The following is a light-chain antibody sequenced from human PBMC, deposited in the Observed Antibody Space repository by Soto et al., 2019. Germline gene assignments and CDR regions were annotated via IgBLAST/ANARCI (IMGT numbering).Light chain of an antibody. CDR1: QSVSDN. CDR3: QQSNNWPYT. Sequence: EIVMTQSPATLSVSPGERVTLSCRASQSVSDNLAWYQQKPGQAPRLLIYGASTRATTTPARFSGSGSGTESTLTISSLQSEDFAVYFCQQSNNWPYTFGQGTTLDIK. CDR2: GAS. J-gene: IGKJ2*01. V-gene: IGKV3-15*01.